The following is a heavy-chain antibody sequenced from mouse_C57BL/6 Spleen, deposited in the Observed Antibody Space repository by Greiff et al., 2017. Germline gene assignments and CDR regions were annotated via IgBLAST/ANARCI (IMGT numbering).Heavy chain of an antibody. V-gene: IGHV1-61*01. Sequence: QVQLQQPGAELVRPGSSVKLSCKASGYTFTSYWMDWVKQRPGQGLEWIGNIYPYDSETHYNQKFKDKATLTVDKSSSTAYMQLSSLTSEDSAVYYCARGGSGPYYYAMDYWGQGTSVTVSS. CDR2: IYPYDSET. J-gene: IGHJ4*01. CDR3: ARGGSGPYYYAMDY. D-gene: IGHD3-2*02. CDR1: GYTFTSYW.